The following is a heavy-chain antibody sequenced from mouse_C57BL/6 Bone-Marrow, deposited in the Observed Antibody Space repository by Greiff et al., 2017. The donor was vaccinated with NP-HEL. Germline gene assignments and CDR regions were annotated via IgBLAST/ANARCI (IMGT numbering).Heavy chain of an antibody. J-gene: IGHJ2*01. CDR3: ARAPPYYYYGSSYYFDY. D-gene: IGHD1-1*01. Sequence: EVKLMESGPGLVKPSQSLSLTCSVTGYSITSGYYWNWIRQFPGNKLEWMGYISYDGSNNYNPSLKNRISITRDTSKNQFFLKLNSVTTEDTATYYCARAPPYYYYGSSYYFDYWGQGTTLTVSS. CDR2: ISYDGSN. CDR1: GYSITSGYY. V-gene: IGHV3-6*01.